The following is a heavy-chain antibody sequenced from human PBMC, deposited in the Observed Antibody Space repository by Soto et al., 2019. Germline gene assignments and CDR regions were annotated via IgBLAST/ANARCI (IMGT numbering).Heavy chain of an antibody. CDR2: ISTYNGNR. V-gene: IGHV1-18*01. CDR3: ARGGQECSNSGCGYIYDGMDV. D-gene: IGHD1-26*01. J-gene: IGHJ6*02. CDR1: GYTFSNYG. Sequence: ASVKVSCKASGYTFSNYGIGWVRQAPGKGVEWMGWISTYNGNRHFAEGLRGRITMTTNTTTSTADMELSSLSSDDTAVYYCARGGQECSNSGCGYIYDGMDVWGQGTTVTVSS.